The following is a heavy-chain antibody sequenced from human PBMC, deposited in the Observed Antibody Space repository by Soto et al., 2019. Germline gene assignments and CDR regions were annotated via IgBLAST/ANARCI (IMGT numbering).Heavy chain of an antibody. J-gene: IGHJ4*02. CDR1: GGSISSGGYS. CDR2: IYHSGST. V-gene: IGHV4-30-2*02. CDR3: ARLLYYYDTTGYYFFDY. D-gene: IGHD3-22*01. Sequence: LSLTCAVSGGSISSGGYSWSWIRQPPGKGLEWIGYIYHSGSTYYNPSLKSRVTISVDRSKNQFSLKLSSVPAADTAVYFCARLLYYYDTTGYYFFDYWGQGIPVTVSS.